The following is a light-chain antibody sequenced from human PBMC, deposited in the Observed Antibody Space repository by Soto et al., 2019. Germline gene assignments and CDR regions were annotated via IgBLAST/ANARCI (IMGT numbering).Light chain of an antibody. J-gene: IGKJ5*01. CDR2: RAS. CDR3: QQYNNWPIT. CDR1: QSVGSD. Sequence: ERVLMQSPATLSVSPGERAILSCRASQSVGSDLAWYQQKPGQAPRLLIYRASTRATDTPDRFSGSGSGTEFTLTISSLQSEDIAVYSCQQYNNWPITFGQGTRLEI. V-gene: IGKV3-15*01.